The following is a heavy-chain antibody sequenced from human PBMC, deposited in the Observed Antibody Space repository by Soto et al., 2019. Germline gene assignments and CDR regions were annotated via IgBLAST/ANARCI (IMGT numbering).Heavy chain of an antibody. D-gene: IGHD4-17*01. CDR2: IGTSPSYI. CDR1: GFTFSSYT. CDR3: ARDSVRDYLYYYYGMDV. Sequence: GGSLRLSCAASGFTFSSYTMNWVRQAPGRGLEWVSSIGTSPSYIYYADSVKGRFTISRDNAKNSLFLQMNSLRADDTAVYYCARDSVRDYLYYYYGMDVWGQGTTVTVSS. J-gene: IGHJ6*02. V-gene: IGHV3-21*01.